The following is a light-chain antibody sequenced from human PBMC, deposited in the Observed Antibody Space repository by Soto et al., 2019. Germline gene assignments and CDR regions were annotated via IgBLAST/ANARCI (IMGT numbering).Light chain of an antibody. CDR2: VAS. Sequence: DIVMTQSPLSLPVTPGEAASISCRSSQSLLHSNGNNYVDWYLQKPGQSPQLLIYVASNRASGVPDRFSGSGSGTDFTLKISRVEPEDVGVYYCMQALQTPLDFGGGTKVEI. CDR3: MQALQTPLD. J-gene: IGKJ4*01. CDR1: QSLLHSNGNNY. V-gene: IGKV2-28*01.